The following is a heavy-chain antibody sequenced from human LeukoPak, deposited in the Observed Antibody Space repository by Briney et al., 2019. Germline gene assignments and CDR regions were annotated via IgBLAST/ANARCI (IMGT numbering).Heavy chain of an antibody. J-gene: IGHJ3*02. CDR3: TRVGYCATTSCRTAFDI. D-gene: IGHD2-2*01. V-gene: IGHV3-11*04. CDR1: GFTFSDYY. CDR2: ISSSGSTI. Sequence: GGSLRLSCAASGFTFSDYYMSWIRQAPGKGLEWVSYISSSGSTIYYADSVKGRFTISRDNAKNSLYLQMNSLRAEDTAVYYCTRVGYCATTSCRTAFDIWGQGTMVTVSS.